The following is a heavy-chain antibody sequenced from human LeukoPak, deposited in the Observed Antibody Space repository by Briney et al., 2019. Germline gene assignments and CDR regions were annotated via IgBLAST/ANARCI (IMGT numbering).Heavy chain of an antibody. Sequence: GGSLRLSCVVSGFTFSSYSMNWVRQAPGKGLEWVPYISIGSATINYADSVKGRFTISGDNAKNSLYLQVNSLRDEDTAVFYCARDTGYAFDYWGQGTLVTVSS. CDR3: ARDTGYAFDY. D-gene: IGHD2-8*01. V-gene: IGHV3-48*02. J-gene: IGHJ4*02. CDR2: ISIGSATI. CDR1: GFTFSSYS.